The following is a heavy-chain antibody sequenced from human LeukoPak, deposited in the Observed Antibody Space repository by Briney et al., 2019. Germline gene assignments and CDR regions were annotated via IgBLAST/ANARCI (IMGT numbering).Heavy chain of an antibody. CDR1: GDTFTTYA. CDR2: IIPMFGTP. V-gene: IGHV1-69*06. D-gene: IGHD2-8*01. Sequence: SVKVSCKTSGDTFTTYAIIWVRQAPGQGLEWMGGIIPMFGTPNYAQRLQGRVTITADKSTKTTYMELSSLRSEDTAVYYCARAGIPGYCTNVTCSNWLDPWGQGTLVTVSS. CDR3: ARAGIPGYCTNVTCSNWLDP. J-gene: IGHJ5*02.